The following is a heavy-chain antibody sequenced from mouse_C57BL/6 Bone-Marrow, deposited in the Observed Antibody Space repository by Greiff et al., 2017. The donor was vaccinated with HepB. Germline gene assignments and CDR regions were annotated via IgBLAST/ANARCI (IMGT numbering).Heavy chain of an antibody. CDR1: GFSFTGYG. V-gene: IGHV2-2*02. D-gene: IGHD2-12*01. CDR2: IWSGGST. Sequence: QVQLQQSGPGLVQPSQRLSITCTVSGFSFTGYGVHWVRQSPGKGLEWLGLIWSGGSTDYNAAYISRLSIIKDKSKSQVFFKMNSMQANDTATYYCDTRYNYDGGYNAMDYWGQGTSVTVSS. J-gene: IGHJ4*01. CDR3: DTRYNYDGGYNAMDY.